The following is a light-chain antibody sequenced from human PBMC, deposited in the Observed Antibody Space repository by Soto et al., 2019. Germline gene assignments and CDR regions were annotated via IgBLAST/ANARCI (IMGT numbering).Light chain of an antibody. CDR1: QSVSSNY. V-gene: IGKV3-20*01. Sequence: EMVLTQSPGTLSLSPGERATLSCRASQSVSSNYLAWYQQKPGQAPRVLIYVASSRATGIPDRFSGSGSGTDFTLTISRLEPEDFAVYYCQQYGSSPITFGQGTRLEIK. J-gene: IGKJ5*01. CDR2: VAS. CDR3: QQYGSSPIT.